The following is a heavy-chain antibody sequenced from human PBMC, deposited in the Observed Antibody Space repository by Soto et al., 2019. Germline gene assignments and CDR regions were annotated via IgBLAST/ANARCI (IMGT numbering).Heavy chain of an antibody. Sequence: SETLSLTCAVYGGSFSGYYWSWIRQPPGKGLEWIGEINHSGSTNYNPSLKSRVTISVDTSKNQFSLKLSSVTAADTAVYYCARGLVVVVAATGFDYWGQGTMVTVSS. CDR2: INHSGST. V-gene: IGHV4-34*01. CDR3: ARGLVVVVAATGFDY. CDR1: GGSFSGYY. D-gene: IGHD2-15*01. J-gene: IGHJ4*03.